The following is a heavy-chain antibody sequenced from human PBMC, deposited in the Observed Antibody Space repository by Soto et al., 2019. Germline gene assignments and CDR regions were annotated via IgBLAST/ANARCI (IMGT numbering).Heavy chain of an antibody. CDR1: GYSFTTYE. V-gene: IGHV1-8*02. Sequence: QEQLVQSGAEVKKPGASVRVSCKASGYSFTTYEINWVRQAAGQGLEWMGSVSPNSGYTDYAQKFQGRVTMTRNTSISTAYMELSSLRSEDTAVYYCARGLRSTSSESLAVWGNGTTVFVSS. J-gene: IGHJ6*04. D-gene: IGHD6-6*01. CDR2: VSPNSGYT. CDR3: ARGLRSTSSESLAV.